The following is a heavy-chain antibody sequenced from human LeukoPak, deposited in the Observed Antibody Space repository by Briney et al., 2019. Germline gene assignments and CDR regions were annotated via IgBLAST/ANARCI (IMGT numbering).Heavy chain of an antibody. CDR2: ISYTGSS. D-gene: IGHD1-26*01. V-gene: IGHV4-59*01. CDR1: VGPISTYY. Sequence: PSETLSLTCTVSVGPISTYYWSWIRQPPGQGLEWIGHISYTGSSHYNPSLNSRVTMSVDSSKNQFSLKLTSVTAADTAVYYCARVEWELFGFDYWGQGIPVTVSS. CDR3: ARVEWELFGFDY. J-gene: IGHJ4*02.